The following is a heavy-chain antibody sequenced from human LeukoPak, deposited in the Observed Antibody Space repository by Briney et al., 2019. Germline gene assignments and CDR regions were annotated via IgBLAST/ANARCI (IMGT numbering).Heavy chain of an antibody. D-gene: IGHD6-6*01. CDR1: GYSISLGYY. CDR2: FYHTGRT. Sequence: PSETLSLTCTVSGYSISLGYYWGWIRQPPGKGLEWIGSFYHTGRTYYNPSLKSRVTVSGDTSKNQFSLKLSSVTAADTAVYYCARGGSSSSIDYWGQGTLVTVSS. V-gene: IGHV4-38-2*02. CDR3: ARGGSSSSIDY. J-gene: IGHJ4*02.